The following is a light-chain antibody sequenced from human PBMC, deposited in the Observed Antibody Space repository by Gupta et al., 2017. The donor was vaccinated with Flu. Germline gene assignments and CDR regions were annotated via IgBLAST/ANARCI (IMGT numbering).Light chain of an antibody. CDR2: GAS. J-gene: IGKJ2*03. CDR3: QQYGSYPRYS. V-gene: IGKV3-20*01. Sequence: EIVLTQSPGTLSLSPGERATLSCRASQSVSSSYLAWYQQKPGQAPRLLIYGASSRATGIPDRFSGSGYGTDFTLTISRREPEDFAVYYCQQYGSYPRYSFGQGTKLEIK. CDR1: QSVSSSY.